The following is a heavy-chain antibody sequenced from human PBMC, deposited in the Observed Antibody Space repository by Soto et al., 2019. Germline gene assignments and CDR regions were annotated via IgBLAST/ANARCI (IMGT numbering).Heavy chain of an antibody. D-gene: IGHD2-8*01. J-gene: IGHJ4*02. CDR3: ARAEYCGNGVCNHSFLFDH. V-gene: IGHV4-61*01. CDR1: GGSVSSGNSY. Sequence: PSETLSLTCTVSGGSVSSGNSYWGWIRQPPGKGLEGIGYLYHFGSTNYNLSLRSRATITVDSSKNQFSLSLRSVTAADTATYYCARAEYCGNGVCNHSFLFDHWGPATQVTVSS. CDR2: LYHFGST.